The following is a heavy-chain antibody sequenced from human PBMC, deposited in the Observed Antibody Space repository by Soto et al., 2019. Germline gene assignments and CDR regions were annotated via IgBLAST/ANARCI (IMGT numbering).Heavy chain of an antibody. D-gene: IGHD2-2*01. CDR2: ISGSGGST. J-gene: IGHJ4*02. CDR3: AKSPRIVVVPAARLFDY. V-gene: IGHV3-23*01. CDR1: GFTFSSYA. Sequence: PGGSLRLSCAASGFTFSSYAMSWVRQAPGKGLEWVSAISGSGGSTYYADSVKGRFTISRDNSKNTLYLQMNSLRAEDTAVYYCAKSPRIVVVPAARLFDYWGQGTLVTVSS.